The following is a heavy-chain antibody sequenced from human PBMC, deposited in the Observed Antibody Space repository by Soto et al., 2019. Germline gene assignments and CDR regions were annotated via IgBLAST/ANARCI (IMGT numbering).Heavy chain of an antibody. CDR2: ISSSSSYI. V-gene: IGHV3-21*01. CDR3: ARAGYDFWSGSPPYGMDV. CDR1: GFTFSSYS. J-gene: IGHJ6*02. Sequence: PGGSLRLSCAASGFTFSSYSMNWVRQAPGKGLEWVSSISSSSSYIYYADSVKGRFTISRDNAKNSLYLQMNSLRAEDTAVYYCARAGYDFWSGSPPYGMDVWGQGTKVTVSS. D-gene: IGHD3-3*01.